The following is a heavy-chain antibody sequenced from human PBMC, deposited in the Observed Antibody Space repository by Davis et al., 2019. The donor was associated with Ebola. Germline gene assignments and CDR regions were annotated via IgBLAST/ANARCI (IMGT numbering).Heavy chain of an antibody. J-gene: IGHJ4*02. V-gene: IGHV3-33*01. CDR2: IWYDGSNK. CDR3: AREEGSGWYYFDY. D-gene: IGHD6-19*01. CDR1: GISISSYV. Sequence: SCAASGISISSYVIHLVRQAPGKGLEWVAVIWYDGSNKYYAASVKGRFTISRDNSKNTLYLQMNSLRAEGTAVYYCAREEGSGWYYFDYWGQGTLVTVSS.